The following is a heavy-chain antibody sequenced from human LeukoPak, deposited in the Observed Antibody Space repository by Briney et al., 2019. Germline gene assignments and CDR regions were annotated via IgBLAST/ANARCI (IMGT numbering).Heavy chain of an antibody. CDR1: VFPFSIYA. CDR2: ISGSGGST. J-gene: IGHJ4*02. Sequence: HPGGSLPLSCAASVFPFSIYAMSWFRQAPGKGLEWVSAISGSGGSTYYADSVKGRFTISRDNSKNTLYLQMNSLRAEETAVYYYAKDRSLLDSSGYCDYWGQGTLVTVSS. CDR3: AKDRSLLDSSGYCDY. V-gene: IGHV3-23*01. D-gene: IGHD3-22*01.